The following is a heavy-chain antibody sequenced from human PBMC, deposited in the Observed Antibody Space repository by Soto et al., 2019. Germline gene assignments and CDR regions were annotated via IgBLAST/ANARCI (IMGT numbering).Heavy chain of an antibody. D-gene: IGHD5-18*01. CDR3: ASEQLWHILYYFDY. V-gene: IGHV3-33*01. CDR1: GFTFSSYG. Sequence: QVQLVESGGGVVQPGRSLRLSCAASGFTFSSYGMHWVRQAPGKGLEGVAVIWYDGSNKYYADSVKGRFTISRDNYKNTVYLQMNSLGAEDTTVYYCASEQLWHILYYFDYWGQGTLVTVSS. J-gene: IGHJ4*02. CDR2: IWYDGSNK.